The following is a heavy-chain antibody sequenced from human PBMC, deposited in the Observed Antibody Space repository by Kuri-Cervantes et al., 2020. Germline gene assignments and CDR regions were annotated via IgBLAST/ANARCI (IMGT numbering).Heavy chain of an antibody. CDR1: GFTFDDYG. CDR2: INWNGGST. J-gene: IGHJ5*02. V-gene: IGHV3-20*04. Sequence: LSLTCAASGFTFDDYGVSWVRQAPGKGLEWVSGINWNGGSTGYADSVKGRFTISRDNAKNSLYLQMNSLRAEDTALYYCAKASGGATLYWFDPWGQGTLVTVSS. CDR3: AKASGGATLYWFDP. D-gene: IGHD1-26*01.